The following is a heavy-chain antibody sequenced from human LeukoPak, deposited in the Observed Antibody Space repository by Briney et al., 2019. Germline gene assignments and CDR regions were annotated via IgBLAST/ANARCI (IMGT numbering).Heavy chain of an antibody. V-gene: IGHV3-74*03. CDR1: GFTFSGHW. J-gene: IGHJ3*02. CDR3: ARDRDPGYNDSSGYRRVNAFDI. CDR2: INERGTDS. Sequence: PGGSLRLSCTASGFTFSGHWIHWVRQPPGMGLVWVSRINERGTDSMYAESVKGRFTISRDNAKNSLYLQMNSLRAEDTAVYYCARDRDPGYNDSSGYRRVNAFDIWGQGTMVTVSS. D-gene: IGHD3-22*01.